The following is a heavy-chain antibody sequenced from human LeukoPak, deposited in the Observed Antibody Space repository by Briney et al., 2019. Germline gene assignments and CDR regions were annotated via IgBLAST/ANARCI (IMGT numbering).Heavy chain of an antibody. CDR2: IYPGDSDT. CDR1: GYSFTNYW. J-gene: IGHJ4*02. CDR3: ARAPTSLSKPYYFDY. V-gene: IGHV5-51*01. Sequence: GESLKISCKGSGYSFTNYWIGWVRQMPGKGLEWMGIIYPGDSDTRYSPSFQGQVTISADRSISTAYLQWSSLKASDTAMFYCARAPTSLSKPYYFDYWGPGTLVTVSS.